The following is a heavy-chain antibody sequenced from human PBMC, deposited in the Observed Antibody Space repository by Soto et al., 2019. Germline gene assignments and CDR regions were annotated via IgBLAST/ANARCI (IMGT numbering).Heavy chain of an antibody. CDR2: INPNSGGT. CDR3: SRISPDRHTYVPFNF. CDR1: GYTFTGYY. Sequence: ASVKVYCKASGYTFTGYYMHWVRQAPGQGLAWVGWINPNSGGTNYAQNFQGRVTMTRDTSISTAYMVLSRLRSDDTAVHYCSRISPDRHTYVPFNFWGQATLDTV. J-gene: IGHJ4*01. V-gene: IGHV1-2*02. D-gene: IGHD5-18*01.